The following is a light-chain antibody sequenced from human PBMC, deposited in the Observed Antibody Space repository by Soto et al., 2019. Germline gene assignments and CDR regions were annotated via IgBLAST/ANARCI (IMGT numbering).Light chain of an antibody. CDR1: QSISTY. J-gene: IGKJ1*01. Sequence: DIQMTQSPSSLSASVGDRFTITCRASQSISTYLNCCQQKPGKAPKLLIYRASSLESGVPSRFSGSGSGTEFTLTISSLQPDDFATYYCQQSYSTLGTFGQGTKVDIK. CDR2: RAS. CDR3: QQSYSTLGT. V-gene: IGKV1-39*01.